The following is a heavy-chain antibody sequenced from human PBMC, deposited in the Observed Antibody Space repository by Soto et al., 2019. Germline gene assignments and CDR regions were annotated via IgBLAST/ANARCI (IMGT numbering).Heavy chain of an antibody. V-gene: IGHV1-46*03. D-gene: IGHD6-6*01. CDR1: GYTFTSYY. Sequence: QVQLVQSGAEVKKPGASVKVSCKASGYTFTSYYMHWVRQAPGQGLEWMGIINPSGGSTSYAQKFQGRVTMTRDTSTSTVYMELSSLRSEDTAVYYCAKLAQGVAYFDYWGQGTLVTVSS. CDR2: INPSGGST. J-gene: IGHJ4*02. CDR3: AKLAQGVAYFDY.